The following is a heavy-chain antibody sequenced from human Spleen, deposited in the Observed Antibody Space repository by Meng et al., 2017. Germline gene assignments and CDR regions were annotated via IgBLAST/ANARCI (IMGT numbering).Heavy chain of an antibody. J-gene: IGHJ5*02. CDR1: GGSISSSSYY. Sequence: VSRPGLVKPTDTLSLPCTVSGGSISSSSYYWGWIRQPPGKGLEWIGSMYYRGSTYYNPSLKSRVTISVDTSKNQFSLKLSSVTAADTAAYYCARGLNWFDPWGQGTLVTVSS. V-gene: IGHV4-39*07. CDR3: ARGLNWFDP. CDR2: MYYRGST.